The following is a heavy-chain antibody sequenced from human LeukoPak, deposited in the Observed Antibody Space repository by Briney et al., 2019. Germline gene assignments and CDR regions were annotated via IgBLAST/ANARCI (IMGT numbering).Heavy chain of an antibody. V-gene: IGHV4-31*03. CDR3: AGGFIVVVPAAITY. Sequence: SQTLSLTCTVSGGSISSGGYYWSWIRQHPGKGLEWIGYIYYSGSTYYNPSLKSRVTISVDTSKNQFSLKLSSVTAADTAVYYCAGGFIVVVPAAITYWGQGTLVTVSS. CDR1: GGSISSGGYY. D-gene: IGHD2-2*01. CDR2: IYYSGST. J-gene: IGHJ4*02.